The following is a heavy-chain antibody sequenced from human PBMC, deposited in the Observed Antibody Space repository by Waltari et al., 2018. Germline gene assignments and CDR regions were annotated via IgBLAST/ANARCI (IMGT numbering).Heavy chain of an antibody. V-gene: IGHV1-8*02. CDR1: GYTFTSYD. CDR3: ARNPRLVTTLYYYYYGMDV. Sequence: QVQLVQSGAEVKKPGSSVKVSCKASGYTFTSYDINWVRQATGQGLAWMGWMKRNRGNTGHAQKFQGRITMTRNTSISAAYMERSSLRSEDTAVYYCARNPRLVTTLYYYYYGMDVWGQGTTVTVSS. CDR2: MKRNRGNT. D-gene: IGHD1-1*01. J-gene: IGHJ6*02.